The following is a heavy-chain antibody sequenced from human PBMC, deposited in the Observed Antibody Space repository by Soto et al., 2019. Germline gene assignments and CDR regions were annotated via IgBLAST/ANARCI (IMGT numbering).Heavy chain of an antibody. V-gene: IGHV1-18*01. Sequence: QVQLVQSGAEVKKPGASVKVSCKASGYTFTSYGISWVRQAPGQGLEWMGWISAYNGNTNYAQKLQCRVTMTTDTSTSKAYMELRSLRSDDTAVYYCARDSKYYSNYGYYYYYYGMDVWGQGTTVTVSS. D-gene: IGHD4-4*01. CDR1: GYTFTSYG. J-gene: IGHJ6*02. CDR2: ISAYNGNT. CDR3: ARDSKYYSNYGYYYYYYGMDV.